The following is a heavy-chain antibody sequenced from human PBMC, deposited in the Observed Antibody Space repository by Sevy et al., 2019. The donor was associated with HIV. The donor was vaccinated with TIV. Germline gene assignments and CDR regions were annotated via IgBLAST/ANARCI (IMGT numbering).Heavy chain of an antibody. Sequence: GGSLRLSCAASGFTVSSNYMSWVRQAPGKGLEWVGRIKSKTDGGTTDYAAPVKGRFTISRDDSKNTLYLQMNSLKTEDTAVYYCTTAAVAGLDAFDIWGQGTMVTVSS. CDR3: TTAAVAGLDAFDI. J-gene: IGHJ3*02. D-gene: IGHD6-19*01. V-gene: IGHV3-15*01. CDR1: GFTVSSNY. CDR2: IKSKTDGGTT.